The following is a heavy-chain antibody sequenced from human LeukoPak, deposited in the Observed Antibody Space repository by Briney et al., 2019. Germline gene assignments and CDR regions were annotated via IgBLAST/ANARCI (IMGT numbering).Heavy chain of an antibody. Sequence: GGSLRLSCAASRFSFSSYAMSWVRQAPGKGLEWVSAISGSGGSTYYADSVKGRFTILRDNSKNTLYLQMNSLRVEDTAVYYCAKDGRDGYNYWDYWGQGTLVTVSS. CDR1: RFSFSSYA. V-gene: IGHV3-23*01. CDR2: ISGSGGST. CDR3: AKDGRDGYNYWDY. D-gene: IGHD5-24*01. J-gene: IGHJ4*02.